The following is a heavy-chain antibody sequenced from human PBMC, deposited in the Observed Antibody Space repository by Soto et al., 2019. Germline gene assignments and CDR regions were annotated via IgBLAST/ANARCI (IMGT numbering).Heavy chain of an antibody. CDR2: INPSGGST. V-gene: IGHV1-46*01. D-gene: IGHD2-2*01. J-gene: IGHJ6*02. CDR1: GYTFTTYY. Sequence: ASVKVSCKASGYTFTTYYMHWVRQAPGQGLEWMGIINPSGGSTSYAQKFQGRVTMTRDTSTSTVYMELSSLRSEDTAVYYCARGPTYCISTTCYPYGMDVWGQGTTVTVS. CDR3: ARGPTYCISTTCYPYGMDV.